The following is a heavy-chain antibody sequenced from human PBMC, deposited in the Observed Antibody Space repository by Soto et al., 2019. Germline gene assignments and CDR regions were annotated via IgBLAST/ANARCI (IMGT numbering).Heavy chain of an antibody. CDR3: AHGCSGGSCLKGFYY. CDR1: GGTFSSYA. D-gene: IGHD2-15*01. Sequence: EASVKVSCKASGGTFSSYAISWVRQAPGQGLEWMGGIIPIFGTANYAQKFQGRVTITADESTSTAYMELSSLRSEDTAVYYCAHGCSGGSCLKGFYYWGQGTLVISPQ. J-gene: IGHJ4*02. CDR2: IIPIFGTA. V-gene: IGHV1-69*13.